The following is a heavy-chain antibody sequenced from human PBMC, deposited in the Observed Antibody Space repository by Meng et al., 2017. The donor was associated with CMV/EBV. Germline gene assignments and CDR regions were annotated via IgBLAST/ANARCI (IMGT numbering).Heavy chain of an antibody. V-gene: IGHV1-2*02. Sequence: ASVKVSCKASGYIFTGYYMHWVRQAPGQGLEWMGWINPNSGGTNYAQKFQGRVTMTRDTSISTAYMELSRLRSDDTAVYYCARVLRQQLVPGYFDYWGQGTLVTVSS. CDR1: GYIFTGYY. D-gene: IGHD6-13*01. CDR2: INPNSGGT. J-gene: IGHJ4*02. CDR3: ARVLRQQLVPGYFDY.